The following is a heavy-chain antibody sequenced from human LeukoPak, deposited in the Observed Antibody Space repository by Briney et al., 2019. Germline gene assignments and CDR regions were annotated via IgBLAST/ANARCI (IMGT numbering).Heavy chain of an antibody. Sequence: GGSLRLSCAASGFTFSSYAMSWVRQAPGKGLEWVSAISGSGGSTYYADSVKGRFTISRDNSKNTQYLQMNSLRAEDTAVYYCAKDEGDIVVVPAAALDPWGQGTLVTVSS. V-gene: IGHV3-23*01. CDR3: AKDEGDIVVVPAAALDP. D-gene: IGHD2-2*01. CDR1: GFTFSSYA. J-gene: IGHJ5*02. CDR2: ISGSGGST.